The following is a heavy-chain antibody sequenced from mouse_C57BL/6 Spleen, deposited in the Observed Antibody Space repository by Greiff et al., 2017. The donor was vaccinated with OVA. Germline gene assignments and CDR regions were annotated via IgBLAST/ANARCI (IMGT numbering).Heavy chain of an antibody. CDR2: IWTGGGT. J-gene: IGHJ3*01. D-gene: IGHD1-1*01. CDR1: GFSLTSYA. Sequence: VKLEESGPGLVAPSQSLSITCTVSGFSLTSYAVSWVRQPPGKGLEWLGVIWTGGGTNYNSALKSRLSISKDNSKSQVFLKMNSLQTDDTARYYCARYYYGSSYGFAYWGQGTLVTVSA. V-gene: IGHV2-9-1*01. CDR3: ARYYYGSSYGFAY.